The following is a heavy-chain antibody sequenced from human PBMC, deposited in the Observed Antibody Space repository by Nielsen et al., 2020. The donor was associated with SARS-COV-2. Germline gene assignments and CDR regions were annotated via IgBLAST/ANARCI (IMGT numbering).Heavy chain of an antibody. D-gene: IGHD2-2*02. CDR3: ARGVGTILLGYCSSTSCYRYYYYMDV. V-gene: IGHV4-4*02. J-gene: IGHJ6*03. Sequence: WIRQPPGKGLEWIGEIYHSGSTNYNPSLKSRVTISVDKSKNQFSLKLSSVTAADTAVYYCARGVGTILLGYCSSTSCYRYYYYMDVWGKGTTVTVSS. CDR2: IYHSGST.